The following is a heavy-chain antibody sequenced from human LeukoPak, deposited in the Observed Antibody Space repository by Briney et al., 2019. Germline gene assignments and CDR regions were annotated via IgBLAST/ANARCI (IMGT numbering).Heavy chain of an antibody. CDR2: TYYRSKCYR. V-gene: IGHV6-1*01. Sequence: SQTLSLTCAISGDSVSNNNAAWNWIRQSSSRGLEWLGRTYYRSKCYRSYAVSVKSRVTINPDTSKNQFSLQLNSVTPDDTAVYYCARTDSGFADHWGQGTLVTVSS. D-gene: IGHD2-15*01. J-gene: IGHJ4*02. CDR3: ARTDSGFADH. CDR1: GDSVSNNNAA.